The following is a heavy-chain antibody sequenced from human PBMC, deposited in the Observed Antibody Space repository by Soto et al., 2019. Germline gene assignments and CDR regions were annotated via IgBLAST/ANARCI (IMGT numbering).Heavy chain of an antibody. Sequence: QVQLQESGPGLVKPSGTLSLTCAVSGCSISSSNWWRWVRQSPGKGLEWIGEMYHSGSTNYNTSLKSRVTIAVDKSQNQFSLTLSSVTAADTAVYYCARCIAASGPIDYWGQGTLVTVAS. V-gene: IGHV4-4*02. CDR2: MYHSGST. D-gene: IGHD6-13*01. CDR1: GCSISSSNW. CDR3: ARCIAASGPIDY. J-gene: IGHJ4*02.